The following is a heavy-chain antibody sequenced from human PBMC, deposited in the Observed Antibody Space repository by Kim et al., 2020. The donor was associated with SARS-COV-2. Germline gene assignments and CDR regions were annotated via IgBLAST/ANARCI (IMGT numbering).Heavy chain of an antibody. CDR3: ARDLLAAAGNSFDY. V-gene: IGHV6-1*01. Sequence: AVSVKSRITINPDTSKNQFSLQLNSVTPEDTAVYYCARDLLAAAGNSFDYWGQGTLVTVSS. J-gene: IGHJ4*02. D-gene: IGHD6-13*01.